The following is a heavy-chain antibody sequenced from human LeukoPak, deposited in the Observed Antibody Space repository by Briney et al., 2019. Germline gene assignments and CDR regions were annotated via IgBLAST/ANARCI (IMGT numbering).Heavy chain of an antibody. CDR2: ISGNGGST. J-gene: IGHJ3*02. CDR3: AKAGGGSYRPDAFDI. Sequence: GGSLRLSCAASGFTFSSYWMSWVRQAPGKGLEWVSAISGNGGSTNYADSVKGRFTISRDNSKNTLYLQMNSLRAEDTALYYCAKAGGGSYRPDAFDIWGQGTMVTVSS. V-gene: IGHV3-23*01. CDR1: GFTFSSYW. D-gene: IGHD1-26*01.